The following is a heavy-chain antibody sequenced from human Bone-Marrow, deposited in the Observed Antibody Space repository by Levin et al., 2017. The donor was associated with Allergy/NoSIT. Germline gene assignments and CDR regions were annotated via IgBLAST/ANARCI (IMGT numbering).Heavy chain of an antibody. V-gene: IGHV1-2*02. CDR1: GYTFTAYY. CDR2: INPNSGGT. CDR3: ARDGALDY. Sequence: TCAASGYTFTAYYMHWVRQAPGQGLEWMGWINPNSGGTNYAQKFQGRVTLTRDTSISTAYLELSGLISDDTAVYYCARDGALDYWGQGTLVTVSS. D-gene: IGHD3-16*01. J-gene: IGHJ4*02.